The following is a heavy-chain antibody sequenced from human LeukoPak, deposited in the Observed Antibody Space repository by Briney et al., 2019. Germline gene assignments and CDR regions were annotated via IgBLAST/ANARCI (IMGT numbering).Heavy chain of an antibody. V-gene: IGHV1-2*02. J-gene: IGHJ4*02. Sequence: ASVKVSCKASGYTFTGYYMHWVRQAPGQGLEWMGWINPNSGGTYYAQKFQGRVTMTSDTSISTAYMELSRLRSDNTAVYYCARYCSSTSCYTFDYWGQGTLVTVSS. CDR3: ARYCSSTSCYTFDY. CDR1: GYTFTGYY. CDR2: INPNSGGT. D-gene: IGHD2-2*02.